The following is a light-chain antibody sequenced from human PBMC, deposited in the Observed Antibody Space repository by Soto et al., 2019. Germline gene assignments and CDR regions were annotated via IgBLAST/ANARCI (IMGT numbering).Light chain of an antibody. CDR2: SDD. J-gene: IGLJ3*02. V-gene: IGLV1-44*01. CDR1: NSNIGRDS. CDR3: AAWDANLNGPR. Sequence: QSALTQPPSLSGTPVPRVTISCSGSNSNIGRDSVTWYQHFPGTAPKILIYSDDERPSGVPDRCSGSNSGTSASLAISVLQSEDEAEYYCAAWDANLNGPRLGGGTKLPV.